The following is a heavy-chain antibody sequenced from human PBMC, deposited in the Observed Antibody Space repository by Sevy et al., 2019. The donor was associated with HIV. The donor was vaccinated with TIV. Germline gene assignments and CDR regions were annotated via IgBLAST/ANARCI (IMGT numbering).Heavy chain of an antibody. V-gene: IGHV4-59*01. J-gene: IGHJ6*02. D-gene: IGHD6-19*01. CDR2: IYYSGST. Sequence: SETLSLTCTVSGGSISSYYWSWIRQPPGKGLEWIGYIYYSGSTNYNPSLKSRVTISVDTSKNQFSLKLRSVTAADTAVDYCAREQAGYYYYGLDVWGQGTTVTVSS. CDR1: GGSISSYY. CDR3: AREQAGYYYYGLDV.